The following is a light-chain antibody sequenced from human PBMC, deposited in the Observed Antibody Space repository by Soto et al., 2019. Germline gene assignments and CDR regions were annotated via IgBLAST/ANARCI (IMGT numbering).Light chain of an antibody. J-gene: IGLJ1*01. Sequence: QSALTQPPSASGSPGQSVTISCTGTSSDVGGYNYVSWYQHHPGKAPKLMIYEVTKRASGVPDRFSGSKSGDTASLTVSGLLAEDEADYYCASYAGSNKVFGTGTKVTVL. CDR3: ASYAGSNKV. CDR1: SSDVGGYNY. V-gene: IGLV2-8*01. CDR2: EVT.